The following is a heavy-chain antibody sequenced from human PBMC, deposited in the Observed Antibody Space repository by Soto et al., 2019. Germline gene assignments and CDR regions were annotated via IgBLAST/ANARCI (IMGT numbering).Heavy chain of an antibody. V-gene: IGHV1-2*04. CDR1: GYTFTSYG. CDR3: ATSRISIAVAGETEYYFDY. J-gene: IGHJ4*02. Sequence: ASVKVSCKASGYTFTSYGISWVRQAPGQGLEWMGWINPNSGDTNYTQKFQGWVTMTRDTSISTAYMELSRLRSDDTAVYYCATSRISIAVAGETEYYFDYWGQGTLVTVSS. CDR2: INPNSGDT. D-gene: IGHD6-19*01.